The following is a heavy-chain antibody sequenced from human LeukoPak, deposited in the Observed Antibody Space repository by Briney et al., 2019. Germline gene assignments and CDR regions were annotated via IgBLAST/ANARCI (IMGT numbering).Heavy chain of an antibody. CDR3: AKDYDSSGYYLLGYFDL. CDR2: ISYDGSNK. Sequence: PGGSLRLSCAASGFTFSSYAMHWVRQAPGKGLEWVAVISYDGSNKYYADSVKGRFTISRDNSKNTLYLQMNSLRAGDTAVYYCAKDYDSSGYYLLGYFDLWGRGTLVTVSS. D-gene: IGHD3-22*01. CDR1: GFTFSSYA. V-gene: IGHV3-30-3*01. J-gene: IGHJ2*01.